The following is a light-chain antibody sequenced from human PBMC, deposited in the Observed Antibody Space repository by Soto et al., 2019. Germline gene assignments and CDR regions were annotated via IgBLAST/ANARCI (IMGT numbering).Light chain of an antibody. CDR2: GAS. Sequence: ATPSSRASQSVSKNYLAWYQQKPGHAPRPLIYGASNRATGIPDRFSVSGSATDFTLTSTTLQADDFARDDYQHYLLSRTFAQGTKVDIK. J-gene: IGKJ1*01. CDR1: QSVSKNY. CDR3: QHYLLSRT. V-gene: IGKV3-20*01.